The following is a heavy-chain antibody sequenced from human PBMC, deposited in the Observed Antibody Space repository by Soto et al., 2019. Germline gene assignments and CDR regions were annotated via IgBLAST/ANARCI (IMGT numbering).Heavy chain of an antibody. CDR2: IRSKAYGGTT. D-gene: IGHD6-19*01. CDR3: TRDRYSSGWDFDY. V-gene: IGHV3-49*04. J-gene: IGHJ4*02. CDR1: GFTFSSYA. Sequence: GGSLRLSCAASGFTFSSYAMSWVRQAPGKGLEWVGFIRSKAYGGTTEYAASVKGRFTISRDDSKSIAYLQMNSLKTEDTAVYYCTRDRYSSGWDFDYWGQGTLVTVSS.